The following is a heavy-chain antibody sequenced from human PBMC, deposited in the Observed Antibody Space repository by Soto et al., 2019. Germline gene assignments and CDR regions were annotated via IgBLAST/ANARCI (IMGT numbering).Heavy chain of an antibody. V-gene: IGHV1-69*02. CDR1: GGPFSSYT. Sequence: SMKVSFKASGGPFSSYTISWVRQAPGQGLEWMGRIIPILGIANYAQKYQGRVTITADKSTSTAYMELSSLRSEDTAVYYCARGSSSWYPDYWGQGTLVTVSS. D-gene: IGHD6-13*01. CDR2: IIPILGIA. J-gene: IGHJ4*02. CDR3: ARGSSSWYPDY.